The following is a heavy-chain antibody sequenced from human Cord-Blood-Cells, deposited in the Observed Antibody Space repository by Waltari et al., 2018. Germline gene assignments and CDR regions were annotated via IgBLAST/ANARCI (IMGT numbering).Heavy chain of an antibody. D-gene: IGHD1-26*01. CDR3: ARDQSSGSYWSYYYGMDV. CDR2: INASNGNT. J-gene: IGHJ6*02. CDR1: GYTFTSYA. Sequence: QVQLVQSGAEVKKPGASVKVSCKASGYTFTSYAMHWVRQALGQRLEWMGWINASNGNTKYSQKFQGRVTITRDTSASTAYMELSSLRSEDTAMYYCARDQSSGSYWSYYYGMDVWGQGTTVTVSS. V-gene: IGHV1-3*01.